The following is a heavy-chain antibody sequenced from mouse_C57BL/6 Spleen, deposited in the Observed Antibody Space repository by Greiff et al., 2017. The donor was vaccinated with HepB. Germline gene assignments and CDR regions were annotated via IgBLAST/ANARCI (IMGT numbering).Heavy chain of an antibody. CDR2: IWSGGST. CDR1: GFSLTSYG. V-gene: IGHV2-2*01. Sequence: VQLKESGPGLVQPSQSLSITCTVSGFSLTSYGVHWVRQSPGKGLEWLGVIWSGGSTDYNAAFISRLSISKDNSKSQVFFKMNSLQADDTAIYYCARRRGIYYDYDGGFAYWGQGTLVTVSA. J-gene: IGHJ3*01. CDR3: ARRRGIYYDYDGGFAY. D-gene: IGHD2-4*01.